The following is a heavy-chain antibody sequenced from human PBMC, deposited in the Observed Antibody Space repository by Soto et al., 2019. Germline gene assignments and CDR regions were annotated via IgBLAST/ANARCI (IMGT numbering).Heavy chain of an antibody. CDR3: ARFLATVVTPVKAFDI. J-gene: IGHJ3*02. D-gene: IGHD2-21*02. V-gene: IGHV4-59*12. Sequence: SETLSLTCTVSGGSISNYYWSWIRQPPGKGLGWIGYIYYSGNTNYNPSLRGRVTISVDISKNQFSLKLTSVTAADTAVYYCARFLATVVTPVKAFDIWGQGTMVTV. CDR2: IYYSGNT. CDR1: GGSISNYY.